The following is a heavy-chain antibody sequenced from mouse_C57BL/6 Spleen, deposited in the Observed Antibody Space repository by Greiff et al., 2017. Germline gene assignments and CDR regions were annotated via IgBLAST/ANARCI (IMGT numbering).Heavy chain of an antibody. CDR2: IDPSDSYT. D-gene: IGHD2-4*01. CDR1: GYTFTSYW. CDR3: ARNYDYDEFAY. V-gene: IGHV1-69*01. Sequence: QVQLQQPGAELVMPGASVKLSCKASGYTFTSYWMHWVKQRPGQGLEWIGEIDPSDSYTNYNQKFKGKSTLTVDKSSSTAYMQLSSLTSEDSAVYYCARNYDYDEFAYWGQGTLVTVSA. J-gene: IGHJ3*01.